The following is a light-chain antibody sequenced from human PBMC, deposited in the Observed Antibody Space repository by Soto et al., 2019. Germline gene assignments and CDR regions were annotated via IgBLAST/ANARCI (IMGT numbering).Light chain of an antibody. J-gene: IGLJ3*02. CDR3: ASFSSSNTWV. V-gene: IGLV2-14*01. CDR2: EVT. CDR1: SSDVGGWDY. Sequence: QSALTQPASVSGSPGQTITISCNGTSSDVGGWDYVSWYQHHPGKAPKVLVYEVTNRPSGVSDRFSGSKSGSTASLSISGLXXEXXXXYYCASFSSSNTWVFGGGTKLTVL.